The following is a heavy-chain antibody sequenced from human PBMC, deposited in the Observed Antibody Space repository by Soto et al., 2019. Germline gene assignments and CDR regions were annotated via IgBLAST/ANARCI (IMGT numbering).Heavy chain of an antibody. Sequence: GESLKISCKGSGYRFTSYWIGWVRQMPGKGLEWMGIIYPGDSDTRYSPSFQGQVTISADKSISTAYLQWSSLKASDTAMHYCGGGGVRGVITRTRDYYGMDVWGQGTTVTVSS. CDR3: GGGGVRGVITRTRDYYGMDV. D-gene: IGHD3-10*01. CDR1: GYRFTSYW. V-gene: IGHV5-51*01. J-gene: IGHJ6*02. CDR2: IYPGDSDT.